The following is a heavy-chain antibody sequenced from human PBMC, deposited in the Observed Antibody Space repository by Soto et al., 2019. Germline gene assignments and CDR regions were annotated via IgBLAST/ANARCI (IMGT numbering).Heavy chain of an antibody. CDR1: GGSVSSGSYY. Sequence: PSETLSLTCTVSGGSVSSGSYYWSWIRQPPGKGLEWIGYIYYSGSTNYNPSLKSRVTISVDTSKNQFSLELSSVTAADTAVYYCARTMIVPETAFDIWGQGTMVTVSS. CDR3: ARTMIVPETAFDI. J-gene: IGHJ3*02. D-gene: IGHD3-22*01. CDR2: IYYSGST. V-gene: IGHV4-61*01.